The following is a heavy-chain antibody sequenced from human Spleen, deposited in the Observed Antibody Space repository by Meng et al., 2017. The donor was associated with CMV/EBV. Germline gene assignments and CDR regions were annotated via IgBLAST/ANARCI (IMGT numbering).Heavy chain of an antibody. Sequence: QVQLQESGPGLVKPSGTLSLTCAVSGCSISSSNLWTWVRQVPGKGLEWIGEIYHSGSTNYNPSLKSRVTISVDKFKNQFSLKLGSVTAADTAVYYCARIERRRILKYCGSDCSTTDYWGQRTLVTVSS. CDR2: IYHSGST. CDR1: GCSISSSNL. D-gene: IGHD2-21*02. V-gene: IGHV4-4*02. CDR3: ARIERRRILKYCGSDCSTTDY. J-gene: IGHJ4*02.